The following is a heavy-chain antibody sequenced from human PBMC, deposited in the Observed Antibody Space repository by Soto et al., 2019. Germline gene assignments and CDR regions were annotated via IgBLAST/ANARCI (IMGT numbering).Heavy chain of an antibody. CDR2: IYYSGST. D-gene: IGHD3-16*02. Sequence: QVQLQESGPGLVKPSETLSLTCTVSGGSISSYYWSWIRQPPGKGLEWIGYIYYSGSTNYNPSLKSRVTISVDTSKNQFSLKLSSVTAADTAVYYCARGEAGDYIWGSYRYTYFDYWGQGTLVTVSS. CDR3: ARGEAGDYIWGSYRYTYFDY. CDR1: GGSISSYY. J-gene: IGHJ4*02. V-gene: IGHV4-59*01.